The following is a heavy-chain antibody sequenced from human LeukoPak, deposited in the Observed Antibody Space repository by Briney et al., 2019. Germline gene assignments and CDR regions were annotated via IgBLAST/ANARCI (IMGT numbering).Heavy chain of an antibody. J-gene: IGHJ4*02. Sequence: GGSLRLSCAASGFTFSSYAMSWVRQAPGKGLEWVSSVSSSGGTTYYADSMKGWFTISRDNSKNTLYLQMNSLRAEDTAIYYCSKDGRSSTPGYWGQGTLVTVSS. V-gene: IGHV3-23*01. CDR3: SKDGRSSTPGY. CDR2: VSSSGGTT. D-gene: IGHD2-2*01. CDR1: GFTFSSYA.